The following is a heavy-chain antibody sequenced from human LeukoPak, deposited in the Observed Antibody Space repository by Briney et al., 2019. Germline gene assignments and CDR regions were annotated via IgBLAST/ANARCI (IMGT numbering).Heavy chain of an antibody. J-gene: IGHJ4*02. CDR1: AGSFSGYY. CDR3: ARERSGWQILDY. D-gene: IGHD6-19*01. CDR2: INHSGST. V-gene: IGHV4-34*01. Sequence: SETLSLTCAVYAGSFSGYYWSWIRQPPGKGLEWIGEINHSGSTNYNPSLKSRVTISVDTSKNQFSLKLSSVTAADTAVYYCARERSGWQILDYWGQGTLVTVSS.